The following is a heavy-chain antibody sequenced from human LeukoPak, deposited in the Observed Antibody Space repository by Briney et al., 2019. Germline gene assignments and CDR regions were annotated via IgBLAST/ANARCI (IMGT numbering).Heavy chain of an antibody. CDR2: IYYSGST. J-gene: IGHJ4*02. CDR3: ARDAVTYYDILTGYYKENYFDY. Sequence: SETLSLTCTVSGGSISSSSYYWGWIRQPPGKGLEWIGSIYYSGSTYYNPSLKSRVTISVDTSKNQFSLKLSSVTAADTAVYYCARDAVTYYDILTGYYKENYFDYWGQGTLVTVSS. CDR1: GGSISSSSYY. D-gene: IGHD3-9*01. V-gene: IGHV4-39*07.